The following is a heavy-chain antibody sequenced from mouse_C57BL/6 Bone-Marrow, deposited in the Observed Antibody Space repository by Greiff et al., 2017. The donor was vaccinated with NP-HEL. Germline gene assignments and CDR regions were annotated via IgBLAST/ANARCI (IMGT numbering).Heavy chain of an antibody. J-gene: IGHJ2*01. Sequence: VKLVESGAELARPGASVKLSCKASGYTFTSYGISWVKQRTGQGLEWIGEIYPRSGNTYYNEKFKGKATLTADKSSSTAYMELRSLTSEDSAVYFCARSRVYFDYWGQGTTLTVSS. CDR2: IYPRSGNT. V-gene: IGHV1-81*01. CDR1: GYTFTSYG. CDR3: ARSRVYFDY.